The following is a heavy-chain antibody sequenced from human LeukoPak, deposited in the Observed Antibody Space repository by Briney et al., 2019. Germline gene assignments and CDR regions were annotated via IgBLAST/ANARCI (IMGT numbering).Heavy chain of an antibody. D-gene: IGHD4-17*01. CDR1: GASISTDGNY. V-gene: IGHV4-31*03. Sequence: SETLSLTCNVSGASISTDGNYWSWIRQHPGKGLEWIGYIYHNGFTYGNPSLKSRLAVSVDTSKNQFSLNLSSVTVADTAVYYCARTTTVTGYYFDSWGQGTLVTVSS. J-gene: IGHJ4*02. CDR3: ARTTTVTGYYFDS. CDR2: IYHNGFT.